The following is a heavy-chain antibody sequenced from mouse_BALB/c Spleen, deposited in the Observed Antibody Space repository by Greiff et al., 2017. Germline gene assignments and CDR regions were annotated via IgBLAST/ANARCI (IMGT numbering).Heavy chain of an antibody. CDR2: INPSTGYT. D-gene: IGHD2-4*01. V-gene: IGHV1-7*01. Sequence: QVQLQQSGAELAKPGASVKMSCKASGYTFTSYWMHWVKQRPGQGLEWIGYINPSTGYTEYNQKFKDKATLTADKSSSTAYMQLSSLTSEDSAVYYCAKARDDDDAMDYWGQGTTVTVSS. J-gene: IGHJ4*01. CDR3: AKARDDDDAMDY. CDR1: GYTFTSYW.